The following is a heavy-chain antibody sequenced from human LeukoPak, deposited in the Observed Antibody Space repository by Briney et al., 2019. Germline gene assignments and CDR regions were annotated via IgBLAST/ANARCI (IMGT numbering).Heavy chain of an antibody. J-gene: IGHJ4*02. D-gene: IGHD2-2*01. Sequence: SETLSLTCTVSGGSISSYYWSWIRQPPGKGLEWIGYIYYSGSTNYNPSLKSRVAISVDTSKNQFSLKLSSVTAADTAVYYCARSRSYQLLTFDYWGQGTLVTVSS. CDR2: IYYSGST. CDR1: GGSISSYY. V-gene: IGHV4-59*01. CDR3: ARSRSYQLLTFDY.